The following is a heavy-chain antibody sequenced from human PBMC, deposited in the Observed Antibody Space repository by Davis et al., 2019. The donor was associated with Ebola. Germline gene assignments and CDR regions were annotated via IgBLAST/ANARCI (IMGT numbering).Heavy chain of an antibody. CDR1: GGSVSSYY. CDR2: IYYSGST. Sequence: PSETLSLTCTVSGGSVSSYYWSWIRRPPEKGLEWIGYIYYSGSTNYNPSLKSRVTISVDTSKNQFSLKLSSVTAADTAVYYCARGEAAAGLTLDYWGQRTLVTVSS. V-gene: IGHV4-59*02. CDR3: ARGEAAAGLTLDY. D-gene: IGHD6-13*01. J-gene: IGHJ4*02.